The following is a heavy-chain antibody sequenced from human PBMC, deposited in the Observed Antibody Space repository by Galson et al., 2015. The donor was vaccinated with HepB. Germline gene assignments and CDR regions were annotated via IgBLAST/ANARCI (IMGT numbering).Heavy chain of an antibody. CDR3: TRAAAGRTATTTRA. D-gene: IGHD4-17*01. CDR2: VSCDGRNT. CDR1: GFDFNDSS. J-gene: IGHJ5*02. Sequence: SLRLSCAGSGFDFNDSSIHWVRQSPGKGLEWVAGVSCDGRNTYYADSVKGRFIISRDNSKKTVYLQMNSLRSKDTAVYYCTRAAAGRTATTTRAWGQGHLVTGSS. V-gene: IGHV3-30-3*01.